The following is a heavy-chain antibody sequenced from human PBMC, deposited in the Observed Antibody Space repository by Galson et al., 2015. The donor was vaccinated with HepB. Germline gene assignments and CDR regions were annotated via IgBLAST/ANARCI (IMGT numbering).Heavy chain of an antibody. J-gene: IGHJ5*02. V-gene: IGHV1-46*01. CDR3: ARGGARLVIDLWFDP. D-gene: IGHD1-26*01. CDR1: GYTFTSYY. CDR2: INPSGGST. Sequence: SVTVSCKASGYTFTSYYMHWVRQAPGQGLEWMGIINPSGGSTSYAQKFQGRVTMTRDTSTSTVYMELSSLRSEDTAVYYCARGGARLVIDLWFDPWGQGTLVTVFS.